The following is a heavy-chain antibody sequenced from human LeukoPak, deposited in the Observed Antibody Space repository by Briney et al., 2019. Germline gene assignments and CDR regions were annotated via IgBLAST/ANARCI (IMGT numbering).Heavy chain of an antibody. D-gene: IGHD3-3*01. CDR1: GGSISSYY. CDR3: ARRVISEISIDKGNWLDP. V-gene: IGHV4-59*08. Sequence: KPSETLSLTCTVSGGSISSYYWSWIRQPPGKGLEWIGYIYYSGSTNYNPSLKSRVTISVDTSKNQFSLKLSSVTAADTAVYYCARRVISEISIDKGNWLDPWGQGTLVTVSS. CDR2: IYYSGST. J-gene: IGHJ5*02.